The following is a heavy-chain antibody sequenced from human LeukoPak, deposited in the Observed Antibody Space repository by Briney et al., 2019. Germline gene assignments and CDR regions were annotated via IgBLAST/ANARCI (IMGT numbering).Heavy chain of an antibody. V-gene: IGHV2-5*02. CDR3: AHRPPAAYYDILTGYNLDYFDY. Sequence: SGPTLVNPTQTLTLTCTFSGFSLSTSGVGVGWIRQPPGKALEWLALIYWDDDKRYSPSLKSRLTITKDTSKNQVVLTMTNMDPVDTATYYCAHRPPAAYYDILTGYNLDYFDYWGQGTLVTVSS. J-gene: IGHJ4*02. CDR1: GFSLSTSGVG. CDR2: IYWDDDK. D-gene: IGHD3-9*01.